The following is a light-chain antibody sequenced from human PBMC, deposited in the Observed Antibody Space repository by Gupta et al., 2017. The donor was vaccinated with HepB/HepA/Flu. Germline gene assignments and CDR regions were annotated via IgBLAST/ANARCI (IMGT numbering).Light chain of an antibody. Sequence: EIVLTQSPATLSLSPGARATLSCRASQSVSSYLAWYQQKPGQAPRLLIYDASNRATGIPARFSGSGYGTDFTLTISSREPEDFAVYYCQQRSNWPPYTFGQGTKLEIK. CDR2: DAS. CDR1: QSVSSY. J-gene: IGKJ2*01. V-gene: IGKV3-11*01. CDR3: QQRSNWPPYT.